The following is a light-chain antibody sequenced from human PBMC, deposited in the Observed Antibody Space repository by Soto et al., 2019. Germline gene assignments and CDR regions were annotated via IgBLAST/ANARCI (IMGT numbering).Light chain of an antibody. J-gene: IGKJ1*01. CDR3: QQYGTSPWT. CDR2: GAC. Sequence: EVVLTQSPGTLSLSPGERATLSCRASQSVTISYLAWFQQKPGQAPRLLIYGACSRATGVPDRFSGSGSGTDFSLTISRLEPEDFAVYCCQQYGTSPWTFGQGTKVEIK. V-gene: IGKV3-20*01. CDR1: QSVTISY.